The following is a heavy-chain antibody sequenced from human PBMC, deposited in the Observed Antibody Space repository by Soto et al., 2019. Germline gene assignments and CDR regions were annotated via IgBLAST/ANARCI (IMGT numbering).Heavy chain of an antibody. CDR2: ITSSGSYV. Sequence: GGSLRLSCVTSGFTFSRNTMNWVRQAPGKGLEWVASITSSGSYVYYADSVKGRFSASRDNAKNSLSLQMDSLRPDDTAIYFCVKDEGIVAMDVWGQGTTVTVSS. V-gene: IGHV3-21*01. CDR1: GFTFSRNT. CDR3: VKDEGIVAMDV. J-gene: IGHJ6*02. D-gene: IGHD2-15*01.